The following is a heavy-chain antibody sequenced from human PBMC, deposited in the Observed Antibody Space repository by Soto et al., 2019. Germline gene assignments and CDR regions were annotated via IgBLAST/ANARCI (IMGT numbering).Heavy chain of an antibody. J-gene: IGHJ5*02. Sequence: QVQLQESGPGLVKPSQTLSLTCTVSGGSISSGDYYWSWIRQPPGKGLEWIGYIYYSGSTYYNPSIKSRVTISVDTSKNQFSLKLISVTAADTAVYYCASFVRGLWFGESKYNWFDPWGQGTLVTVSS. CDR1: GGSISSGDYY. CDR3: ASFVRGLWFGESKYNWFDP. CDR2: IYYSGST. V-gene: IGHV4-30-4*01. D-gene: IGHD3-10*01.